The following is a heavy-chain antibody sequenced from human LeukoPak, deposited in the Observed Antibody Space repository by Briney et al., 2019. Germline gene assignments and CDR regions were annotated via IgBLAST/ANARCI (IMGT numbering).Heavy chain of an antibody. V-gene: IGHV3-7*01. CDR2: IKEEGGGM. CDR3: ARVAAISGSATGTTYYFDY. D-gene: IGHD1-1*01. CDR1: GFTFSSYW. Sequence: GGSLRLSCAASGFTFSSYWMSWVRQAPGKGLEWVANIKEEGGGMYYVDSLKDRISTSRDNAKNSLYLRINSLRAEDTAMYYCARVAAISGSATGTTYYFDYWGQGTLVTVSS. J-gene: IGHJ4*02.